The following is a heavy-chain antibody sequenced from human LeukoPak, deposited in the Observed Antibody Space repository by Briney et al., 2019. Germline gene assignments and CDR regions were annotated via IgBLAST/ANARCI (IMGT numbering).Heavy chain of an antibody. CDR3: ARDWGRTGYYADF. Sequence: PGGSLRLSCAASGFTFSSYGMSWVRQAPGKGLEWVSAISGSGGSTYYADSVKGRFTISRDNGKNSLYLQMNSLRAEDTAVYYCARDWGRTGYYADFWGQGTLVTVSS. CDR2: ISGSGGST. J-gene: IGHJ4*02. D-gene: IGHD3-9*01. V-gene: IGHV3-23*01. CDR1: GFTFSSYG.